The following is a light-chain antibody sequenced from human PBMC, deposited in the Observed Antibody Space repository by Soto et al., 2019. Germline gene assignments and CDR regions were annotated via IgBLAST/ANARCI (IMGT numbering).Light chain of an antibody. CDR1: QTIDSW. Sequence: DIQMTQSPSTLSASVGDRVTITCRASQTIDSWLAWYQQRPGKPPNLLIYKASTLASGVPSRFSGSGSGTEFTLTINSLQPDDFATYYCQQYRSYSGTFGQGTKVDIK. J-gene: IGKJ1*01. CDR2: KAS. V-gene: IGKV1-5*03. CDR3: QQYRSYSGT.